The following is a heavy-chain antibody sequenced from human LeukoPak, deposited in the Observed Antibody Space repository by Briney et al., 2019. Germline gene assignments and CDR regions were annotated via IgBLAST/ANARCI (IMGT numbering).Heavy chain of an antibody. CDR2: IYHSGST. D-gene: IGHD2-8*01. J-gene: IGHJ4*02. V-gene: IGHV4-38-2*01. Sequence: PSETLSLTCAVSGYSISSGYYWGWIRPPPGKGLEWIGSIYHSGSTYYNPSLKSRVTKSVDTSKNQFSLKLHSVTAADTAVYYCARGVHGNGYFDYWGQGTLVTVS. CDR1: GYSISSGYY. CDR3: ARGVHGNGYFDY.